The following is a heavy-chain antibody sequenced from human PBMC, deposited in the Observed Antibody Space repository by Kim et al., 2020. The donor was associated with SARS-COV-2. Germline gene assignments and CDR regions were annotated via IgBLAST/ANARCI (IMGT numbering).Heavy chain of an antibody. D-gene: IGHD5-12*01. J-gene: IGHJ2*01. CDR1: GGSISSYY. CDR3: ARGSPYSGYDYWYFDL. V-gene: IGHV4-59*13. Sequence: SGTLSLTCTVSGGSISSYYWSWIRQPPGKGLEWIGYIYYSGSTNYNPSLKSRVTISVDTSKNQFSLKLSSVTAADTAVYYCARGSPYSGYDYWYFDLWGR. CDR2: IYYSGST.